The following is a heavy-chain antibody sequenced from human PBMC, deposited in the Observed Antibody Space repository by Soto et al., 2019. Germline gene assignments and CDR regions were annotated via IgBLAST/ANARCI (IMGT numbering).Heavy chain of an antibody. CDR1: GYTFTGYY. J-gene: IGHJ6*02. Sequence: QVQLVQSGAEVKKPGASVKVSCKASGYTFTGYYMHWVRQAPGQGLEWMRWINPNSGGTNYAHKFKSRVTTTRDTSISTAYMELSRLRSDDTAVYYCARGILRFVEWLSHGDGMDVRGQGTTVTVSS. CDR2: INPNSGGT. D-gene: IGHD3-3*01. CDR3: ARGILRFVEWLSHGDGMDV. V-gene: IGHV1-2*02.